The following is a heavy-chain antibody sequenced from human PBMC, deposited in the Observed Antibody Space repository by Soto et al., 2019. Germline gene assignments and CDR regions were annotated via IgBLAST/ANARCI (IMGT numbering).Heavy chain of an antibody. J-gene: IGHJ4*02. CDR1: GFTFSDYE. CDR2: ITSGGSPI. Sequence: PGGSLRVSCTASGFTFSDYEMNWVRQATGKGLEWVSYITSGGSPIYYADSVKGRFIISRDNAETSLYLQMNSLRPEDTAVYYCVKRMASPDQWGQGTLVTVST. V-gene: IGHV3-48*03. D-gene: IGHD2-15*01. CDR3: VKRMASPDQ.